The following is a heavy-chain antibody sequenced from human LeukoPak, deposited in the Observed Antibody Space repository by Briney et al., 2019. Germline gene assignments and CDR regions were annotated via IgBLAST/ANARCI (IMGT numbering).Heavy chain of an antibody. D-gene: IGHD1-1*01. CDR1: GGSFSSNKW. V-gene: IGHV4-4*02. CDR2: INHSEST. J-gene: IGHJ4*02. CDR3: ARGVRSNWNVWGFDY. Sequence: SETLSLTCAVSGGSFSSNKWWSWVRQPPGKGLEWIGEINHSESTNYNPSLKSRVTISIDKSKNQFSLKLSSVTAADTAVYYCARGVRSNWNVWGFDYWGQGTLVTVSS.